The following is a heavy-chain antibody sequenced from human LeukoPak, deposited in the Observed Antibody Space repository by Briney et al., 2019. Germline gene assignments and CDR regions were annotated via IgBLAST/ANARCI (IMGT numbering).Heavy chain of an antibody. V-gene: IGHV1-69*06. CDR3: ASGRPKYDYVWGSYRYYFDY. D-gene: IGHD3-16*02. J-gene: IGHJ4*03. Sequence: ASVKVSCKASGGTFSSYAISWVRQAPGQGLEWMGGIIPIFGTANYAQKFQGRVTITADKSTSTAYMELSSLRSEDTAVYYCASGRPKYDYVWGSYRYYFDYWGQGTTVTVSS. CDR1: GGTFSSYA. CDR2: IIPIFGTA.